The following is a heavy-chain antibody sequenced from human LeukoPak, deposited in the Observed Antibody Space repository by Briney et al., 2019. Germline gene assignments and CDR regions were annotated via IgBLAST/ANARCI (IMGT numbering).Heavy chain of an antibody. CDR1: GGSVNNNY. D-gene: IGHD3-10*01. V-gene: IGHV4-59*08. CDR2: IYSSGST. CDR3: ARGNYYYGSGSYWFDP. Sequence: SETLSLTCTVSGGSVNNNYWGWIRQPPGKGLEWVGYIYSSGSTTYNPSLESRLTISIDTSKNHFSLKLSSVTAADTAVYYCARGNYYYGSGSYWFDPWGQGTLVTVSS. J-gene: IGHJ5*02.